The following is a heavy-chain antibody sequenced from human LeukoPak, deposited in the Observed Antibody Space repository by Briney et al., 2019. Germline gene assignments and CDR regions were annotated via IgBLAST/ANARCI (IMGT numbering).Heavy chain of an antibody. CDR2: TYHSGNS. Sequence: PSETLSLTCSVSGHSISSDYYWAWIRQPPGKGLEWIASTYHSGNSYYNPSLKSRVTISVDTSKNQFSLKLSSVTAADTAVYYCARGGGGSGSYYKHYYMDVWGKGTTVTISS. CDR1: GHSISSDYY. D-gene: IGHD3-10*01. CDR3: ARGGGGSGSYYKHYYMDV. J-gene: IGHJ6*03. V-gene: IGHV4-38-2*02.